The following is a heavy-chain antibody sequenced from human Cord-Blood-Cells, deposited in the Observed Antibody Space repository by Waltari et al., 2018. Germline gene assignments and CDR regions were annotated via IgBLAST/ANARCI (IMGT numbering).Heavy chain of an antibody. CDR3: ARDLDSTSYFDY. D-gene: IGHD4-4*01. CDR2: ISYDGSNK. J-gene: IGHJ4*02. Sequence: QVQLVESGGGVVQPGRSLRLSCAASGCTFRSYAMHWGRQAAGKGLEWVAVISYDGSNKYYADSVKGLFTISRDNSKTTLYLQMNSLRAEDPAVYYCARDLDSTSYFDYWGQGTLVTVSS. V-gene: IGHV3-30*04. CDR1: GCTFRSYA.